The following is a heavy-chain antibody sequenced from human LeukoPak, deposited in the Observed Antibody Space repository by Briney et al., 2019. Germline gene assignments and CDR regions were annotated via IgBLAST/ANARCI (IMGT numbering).Heavy chain of an antibody. Sequence: SETLSLTCTVSGYSISSGYYWAWIRQPPGKGLECIGSVYHSGSTYYNPSLKSRVTISVDTSKNQFSRKLSSVTAADTAVYYCARDVQRDHYSYMDVWGKGTTVNVSS. CDR3: ARDVQRDHYSYMDV. CDR2: VYHSGST. V-gene: IGHV4-38-2*02. CDR1: GYSISSGYY. J-gene: IGHJ6*03.